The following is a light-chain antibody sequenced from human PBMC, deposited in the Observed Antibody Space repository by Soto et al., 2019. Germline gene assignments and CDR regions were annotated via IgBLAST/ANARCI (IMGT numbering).Light chain of an antibody. CDR2: EVS. Sequence: QSALTQPASVSGSPGQSITISCTGTSSDFGGYNYVSWHQQHPGKAPKLMIYEVSNRPSGVSNRFSGSKSGNTASLTISGLKAEDEADYYCSSYTSSSTLRVFGTGTKVTVL. CDR3: SSYTSSSTLRV. CDR1: SSDFGGYNY. V-gene: IGLV2-14*01. J-gene: IGLJ1*01.